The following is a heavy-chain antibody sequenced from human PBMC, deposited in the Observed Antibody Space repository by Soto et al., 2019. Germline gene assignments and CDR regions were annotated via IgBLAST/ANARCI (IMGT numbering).Heavy chain of an antibody. CDR2: ISSSSSTI. Sequence: EVQLVEYGGGLVQPGGSLRLSCAASGFTCSSYSMNWVRQAPGKGLEWVSYISSSSSTIYYADSVKGRFTISRDNAKNSLYLQLNSLRAEDTAVYYCAREEGLLNWFDPWGQGTLVTVSS. V-gene: IGHV3-48*01. J-gene: IGHJ5*02. CDR1: GFTCSSYS. CDR3: AREEGLLNWFDP. D-gene: IGHD1-26*01.